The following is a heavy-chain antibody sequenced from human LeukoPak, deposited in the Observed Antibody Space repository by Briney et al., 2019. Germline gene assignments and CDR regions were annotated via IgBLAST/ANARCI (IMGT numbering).Heavy chain of an antibody. J-gene: IGHJ4*02. CDR2: ITSDSSSI. CDR3: AKVRSGVVPAAMPPEY. CDR1: GFSFSSYS. V-gene: IGHV3-48*01. Sequence: GGSLRLSCAASGFSFSSYSLNWVRQAPGKGLEWLSYITSDSSSIFYADSVKGRFTISRDNSKNTLYLQMNSLRAEDTAVYYCAKVRSGVVPAAMPPEYWGQGTLVTVSS. D-gene: IGHD2-2*01.